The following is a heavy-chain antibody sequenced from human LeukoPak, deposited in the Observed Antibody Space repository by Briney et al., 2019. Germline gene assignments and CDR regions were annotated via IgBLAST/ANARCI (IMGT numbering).Heavy chain of an antibody. CDR2: IYYSGNT. D-gene: IGHD3-22*01. J-gene: IGHJ4*02. Sequence: SETLSLTCTVSGGSIRSGDYYWSWIRQPPGQGLDWIGYIYYSGNTYYNPSLKSRITISIDTSKNQFSLKLSSVTAADTAVYYCARDNYYDSTGRGIDYWGQGTLVTVSS. CDR3: ARDNYYDSTGRGIDY. CDR1: GGSIRSGDYY. V-gene: IGHV4-30-4*01.